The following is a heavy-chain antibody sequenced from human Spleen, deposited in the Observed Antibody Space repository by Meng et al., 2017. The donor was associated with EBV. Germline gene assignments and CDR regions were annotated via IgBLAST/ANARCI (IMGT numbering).Heavy chain of an antibody. Sequence: VQPQQWGPGLLKPSETLSLTCAVYGGSFSGYYWSWIRQPPGKGLEWIGEINHSGSTNYNPSLKSRVTISVDTSKNQFSLKLSSVTAADTALYYCASQGPSSWNVRSWGQGTLVTVSS. CDR1: GGSFSGYY. J-gene: IGHJ5*02. CDR3: ASQGPSSWNVRS. CDR2: INHSGST. D-gene: IGHD6-13*01. V-gene: IGHV4-34*01.